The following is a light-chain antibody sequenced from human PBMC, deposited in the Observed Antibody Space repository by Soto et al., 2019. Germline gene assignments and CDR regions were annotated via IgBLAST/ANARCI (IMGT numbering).Light chain of an antibody. CDR1: SSDVGGYNY. J-gene: IGLJ3*02. V-gene: IGLV2-11*01. CDR2: EVS. CDR3: CSFAGSSTFWV. Sequence: QSALTQPRSVSGSPGQSVTISCTGTSSDVGGYNYVSWYQQHPGKAPKLMIYEVSNRPSGVSNRFSGSKSGNTASLTISGLQAGDEADYYCCSFAGSSTFWVFGGGTKVTVL.